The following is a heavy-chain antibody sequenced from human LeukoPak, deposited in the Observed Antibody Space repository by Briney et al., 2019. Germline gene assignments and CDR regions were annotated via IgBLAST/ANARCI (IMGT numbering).Heavy chain of an antibody. CDR3: ARAGYSYYAFDI. Sequence: SVKVSCKASGGTFSSYAISWVRHARGQGLEGMGGIIPIFGTANYARKFQGRDTITADESTSTAYMELSSLRSEDTAVYYCARAGYSYYAFDIWGQGTMVIVSS. D-gene: IGHD1-26*01. V-gene: IGHV1-69*13. CDR2: IIPIFGTA. J-gene: IGHJ3*02. CDR1: GGTFSSYA.